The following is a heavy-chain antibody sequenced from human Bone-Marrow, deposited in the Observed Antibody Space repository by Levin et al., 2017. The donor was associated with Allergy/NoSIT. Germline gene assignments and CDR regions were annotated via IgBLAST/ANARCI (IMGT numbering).Heavy chain of an antibody. D-gene: IGHD2/OR15-2a*01. V-gene: IGHV4-38-2*02. CDR3: ARDRGNNIVEPSTSTNWFDP. J-gene: IGHJ5*02. CDR2: IYHSGST. CDR1: GYSISSGYY. Sequence: SQTLSLTCTVSGYSISSGYYWGWIRQPPGKGLEWIGSIYHSGSTYYNPSLKSRVTISVDTSKNQFSLKLSSVTAADTAVYYCARDRGNNIVEPSTSTNWFDPWGQGTLVTVSS.